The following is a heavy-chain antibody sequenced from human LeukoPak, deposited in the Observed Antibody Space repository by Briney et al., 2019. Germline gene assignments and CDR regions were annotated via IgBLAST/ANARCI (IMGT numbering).Heavy chain of an antibody. Sequence: GGSLRLSCAASGFTFNTYAMNWVRQAPGKGLEWVSAISDSGGSTYYADSVKGRFTISRDNSKNTVYLQIHRLRAEDTAVYYCAKGKSSSSSSIDWWGQGTLVTVSS. V-gene: IGHV3-23*01. CDR2: ISDSGGST. J-gene: IGHJ4*02. D-gene: IGHD2-2*01. CDR3: AKGKSSSSSSIDW. CDR1: GFTFNTYA.